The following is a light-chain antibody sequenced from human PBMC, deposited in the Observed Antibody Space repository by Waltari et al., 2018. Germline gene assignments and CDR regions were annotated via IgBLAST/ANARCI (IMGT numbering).Light chain of an antibody. CDR2: DSY. Sequence: QAVVTQEPSLTVSPGGTVTLTCGSSPGPVTSGNFPYWLQQKPGQAPRTLIYDSYIRQSWTPARFSASLVGGKAVLTLSGAQAEDEAKYYCWLAYTGGIVVFGGGTELAVL. CDR3: WLAYTGGIVV. CDR1: PGPVTSGNF. V-gene: IGLV7-46*01. J-gene: IGLJ2*01.